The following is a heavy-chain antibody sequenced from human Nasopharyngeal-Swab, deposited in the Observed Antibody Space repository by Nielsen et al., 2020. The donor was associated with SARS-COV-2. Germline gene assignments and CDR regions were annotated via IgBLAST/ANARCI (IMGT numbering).Heavy chain of an antibody. CDR1: GGSISGGDYS. D-gene: IGHD4-17*01. V-gene: IGHV4-30-2*01. J-gene: IGHJ6*02. CDR3: ATSDFGDTLGYYYYGMDV. Sequence: SETLSLTCAVSGGSISGGDYSWSWVRQPPGKGLEWIGYFYHSGSTYYNPSLKGRVTISVDRSKNQFSLKLTSVTAADTAVYYCATSDFGDTLGYYYYGMDVWGQGTTVTVSS. CDR2: FYHSGST.